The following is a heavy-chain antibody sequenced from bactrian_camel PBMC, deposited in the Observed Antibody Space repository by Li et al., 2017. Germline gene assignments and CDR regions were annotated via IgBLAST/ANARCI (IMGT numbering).Heavy chain of an antibody. V-gene: IGHV3S6*01. Sequence: HVQLVESGGGSVLAGGSLRLSCAASGYTYNRNCMAWFRQAPGKEREGVATIHSAGHYTRYADAVKGRITISQDKVNNTLWLQMNNLKPEDTAMYHCACGSYYCYVGGYKSWGQGTQVTVS. CDR2: IHSAGHYT. D-gene: IGHD2*01. J-gene: IGHJ4*01. CDR1: GYTYNRNC. CDR3: ACGSYYCYVGGYKS.